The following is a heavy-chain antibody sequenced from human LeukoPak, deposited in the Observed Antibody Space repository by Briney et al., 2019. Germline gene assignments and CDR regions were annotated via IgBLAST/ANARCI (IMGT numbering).Heavy chain of an antibody. D-gene: IGHD3-10*01. CDR3: ASTGPRYYGSGKYYFDY. J-gene: IGHJ4*02. CDR1: GGSFSGYY. Sequence: SETLSHTCAVYGGSFSGYYWSWIRQPPGKGLEWIGEINHSGSTNYNPSLKSRVTISVDTSKNQFSLKLSSVTAADTAVYYCASTGPRYYGSGKYYFDYWGQGTLVTVSS. CDR2: INHSGST. V-gene: IGHV4-34*01.